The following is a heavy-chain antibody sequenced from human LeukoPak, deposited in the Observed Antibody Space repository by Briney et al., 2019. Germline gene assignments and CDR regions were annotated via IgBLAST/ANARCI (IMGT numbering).Heavy chain of an antibody. Sequence: ASVKVSCKASGYTFTSYDINWVRQATGQGLEWMGWMNPNSGNTGYAQKFQGRVTITRNTSISTAYMELSSLRSEDTAVYYCARDVPYCGGDCHDAFDIWGQGTMVTVSS. D-gene: IGHD2-21*02. CDR3: ARDVPYCGGDCHDAFDI. CDR1: GYTFTSYD. V-gene: IGHV1-8*03. J-gene: IGHJ3*02. CDR2: MNPNSGNT.